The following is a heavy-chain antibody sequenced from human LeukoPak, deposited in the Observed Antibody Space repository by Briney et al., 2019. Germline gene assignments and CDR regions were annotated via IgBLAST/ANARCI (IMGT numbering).Heavy chain of an antibody. CDR2: INWNGGST. J-gene: IGHJ4*02. D-gene: IGHD3-10*01. Sequence: PGRSLRLSCAASGFTFSSYAMHWVRQAPGRGLEWVSGINWNGGSTRYADSVKGRFTISRDNAKNSLYLQMNSLRAEDTALYHCARDYGGFGDLLGLADYWGQGTLVTVSS. CDR3: ARDYGGFGDLLGLADY. CDR1: GFTFSSYA. V-gene: IGHV3-20*01.